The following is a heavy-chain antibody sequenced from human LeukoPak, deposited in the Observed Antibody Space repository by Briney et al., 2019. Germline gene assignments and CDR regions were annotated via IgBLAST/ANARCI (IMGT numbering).Heavy chain of an antibody. D-gene: IGHD3-22*01. J-gene: IGHJ4*02. V-gene: IGHV4-59*01. Sequence: PSETLSLTCTVSGGSISSYYWSWIRQPPGKGLEWIGYIHYSGITNYNPSLKSRVIISGDTSKNQFSLKLSSVTAADTAVYYCAGSSGQFIDYWGQGTLVTVSS. CDR2: IHYSGIT. CDR1: GGSISSYY. CDR3: AGSSGQFIDY.